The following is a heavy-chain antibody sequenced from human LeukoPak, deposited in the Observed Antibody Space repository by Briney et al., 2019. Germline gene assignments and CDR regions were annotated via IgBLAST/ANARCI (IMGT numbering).Heavy chain of an antibody. CDR1: GYTFTGYY. J-gene: IGHJ4*02. CDR2: INPNSGGT. Sequence: GASVKVSCKASGYTFTGYYMHWVRQAPGQGLGWMGWINPNSGGTNYAQKFQGRVTMTRDTSISTAYMDLRSLRSDDTAVYYCARKGGGITPLFDYWGQGTLVTVSS. V-gene: IGHV1-2*02. CDR3: ARKGGGITPLFDY. D-gene: IGHD1-7*01.